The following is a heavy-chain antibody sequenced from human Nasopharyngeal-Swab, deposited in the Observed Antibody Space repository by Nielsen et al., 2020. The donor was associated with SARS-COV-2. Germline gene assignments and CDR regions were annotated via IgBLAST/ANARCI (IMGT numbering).Heavy chain of an antibody. V-gene: IGHV3-11*04. J-gene: IGHJ6*03. CDR3: AWLGVVSYYYMDV. D-gene: IGHD3-10*01. CDR2: ISSSGSTI. Sequence: GGSLRLSCAASGFTFSDYYMSWIRQAPGKGLEWVPYISSSGSTIYYADSVKGRFTISRDNAKNSLYLQMNSLRAKDTAVYYCAWLGVVSYYYMDVWGKGTTVTVSS. CDR1: GFTFSDYY.